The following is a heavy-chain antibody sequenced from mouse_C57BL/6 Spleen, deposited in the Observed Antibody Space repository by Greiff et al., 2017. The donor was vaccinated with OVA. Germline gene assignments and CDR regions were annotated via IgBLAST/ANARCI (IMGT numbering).Heavy chain of an antibody. CDR1: GFTFSDYG. Sequence: EVQVVESGGGLVKPGGSLKLSCAASGFTFSDYGMHWVRQAPEKGLEWVAYISSGSSTIYYADTVKGRFTISRDNAKNTLFLQMTSLRSEDTAMYYCAKDGSSYDWYFDVWGTGTTVTVSS. CDR2: ISSGSSTI. CDR3: AKDGSSYDWYFDV. V-gene: IGHV5-17*01. D-gene: IGHD1-1*01. J-gene: IGHJ1*03.